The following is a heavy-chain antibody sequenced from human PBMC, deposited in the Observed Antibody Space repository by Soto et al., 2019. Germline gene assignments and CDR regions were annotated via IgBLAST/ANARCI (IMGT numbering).Heavy chain of an antibody. CDR1: GFTFIDYY. Sequence: QVRLVESGGDLVKPGESLRLSCVASGFTFIDYYMNWVRQVPGKGLEWVSYISSTGKNIYYSDSVKGRFIVSRDNAKNSLFLQMNSLTVDDTAIYYCGRSHGAGSYWGRGTRVTVSS. CDR3: GRSHGAGSY. CDR2: ISSTGKNI. V-gene: IGHV3-11*01. J-gene: IGHJ4*02. D-gene: IGHD4-17*01.